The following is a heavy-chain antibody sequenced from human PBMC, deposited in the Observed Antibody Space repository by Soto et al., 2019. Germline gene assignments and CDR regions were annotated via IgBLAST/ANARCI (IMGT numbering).Heavy chain of an antibody. CDR3: AIVVHAAIRGNWFDP. V-gene: IGHV4-4*02. CDR1: GGSISSSNW. Sequence: SETLSLTCAVSGGSISSSNWWSWVRQPPGKGLEWIGEIYHSGSTNYNPSLKSRVTISVDKSKNQFSLKLSSVTAADTAVYYCAIVVHAAIRGNWFDPWGQGTLVTVSS. D-gene: IGHD2-2*01. CDR2: IYHSGST. J-gene: IGHJ5*02.